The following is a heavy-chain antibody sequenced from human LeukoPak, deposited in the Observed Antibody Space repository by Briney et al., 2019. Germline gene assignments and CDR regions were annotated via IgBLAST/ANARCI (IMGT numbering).Heavy chain of an antibody. D-gene: IGHD3-10*01. CDR1: GFTFSSYA. Sequence: PGGSLRLSCAASGFTFSSYAMTWVRQAPGKGLEWVSCISGSGAYTYYADSVKGRFTISRDNSKSTLYLQMSSLRAEDTAVYYCAKGAFERFGEPSDYWGQGTLVSVSS. V-gene: IGHV3-23*01. CDR3: AKGAFERFGEPSDY. J-gene: IGHJ4*02. CDR2: ISGSGAYT.